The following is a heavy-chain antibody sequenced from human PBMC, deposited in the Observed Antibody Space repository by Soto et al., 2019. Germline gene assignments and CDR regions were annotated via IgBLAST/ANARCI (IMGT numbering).Heavy chain of an antibody. V-gene: IGHV3-23*01. J-gene: IGHJ4*02. CDR2: ITGSADKT. CDR3: ARDCSSSSCSVWHY. CDR1: GFSLSNYA. Sequence: EVQLLESGGDLVQPGGSLRLSCAASGFSLSNYAMTWVRQAPGKGLEWVSGITGSADKTYYADSVKGRFIISRDNSKNTLYLQMNSLRAEDTALYYRARDCSSSSCSVWHYWGQGTLVTVSS. D-gene: IGHD2-2*01.